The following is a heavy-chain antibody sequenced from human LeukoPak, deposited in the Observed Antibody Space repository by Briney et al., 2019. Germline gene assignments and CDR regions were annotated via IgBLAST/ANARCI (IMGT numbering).Heavy chain of an antibody. J-gene: IGHJ3*02. V-gene: IGHV4-38-2*01. CDR3: ARSRSSSFVPDAFDI. CDR2: IYHSGST. Sequence: GSLRLSCAASGFTVSSKYMSWVRQAPGKGLEWIGSIYHSGSTYYNPSLKSRVTISVDTSKNQFSLKLSSVTAADTAVYYCARSRSSSFVPDAFDIWGQGTMVTVSS. D-gene: IGHD6-6*01. CDR1: GFTVSSKY.